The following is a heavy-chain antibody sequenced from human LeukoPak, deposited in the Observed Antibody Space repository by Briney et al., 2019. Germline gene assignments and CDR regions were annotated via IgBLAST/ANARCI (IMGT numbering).Heavy chain of an antibody. CDR3: ARVGPGV. Sequence: PGESLRLSCTASGFTFSSHAMIWVRQATGKGLEWISYISSSNDITRYTDSVKGRFTISRDNAENSLNLQMNSLRDEDTAVYYCARVGPGVWGQGTTVTVSS. J-gene: IGHJ6*02. V-gene: IGHV3-48*02. D-gene: IGHD3-10*01. CDR2: ISSSNDIT. CDR1: GFTFSSHA.